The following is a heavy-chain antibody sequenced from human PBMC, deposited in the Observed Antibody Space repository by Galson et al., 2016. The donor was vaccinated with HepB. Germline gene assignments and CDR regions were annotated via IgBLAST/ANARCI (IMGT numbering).Heavy chain of an antibody. CDR3: ARDRKNHYDSSGYYIPHYYYGMDV. V-gene: IGHV1-69*13. Sequence: SVKVSCKAFGGTLSSYAISWVRQAPGQGFEWMGGIIPIFGTVNYGQKFQGRATISANISADESTFTSYMELSSLRSEDTAVYYCARDRKNHYDSSGYYIPHYYYGMDVWGQGTTVTVSS. J-gene: IGHJ6*02. D-gene: IGHD3-22*01. CDR2: IIPIFGTV. CDR1: GGTLSSYA.